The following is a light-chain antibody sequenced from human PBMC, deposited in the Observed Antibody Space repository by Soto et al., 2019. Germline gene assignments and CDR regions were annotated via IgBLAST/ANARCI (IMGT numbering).Light chain of an antibody. CDR2: DAS. CDR1: QGISSA. V-gene: IGKV1-13*02. Sequence: AIQLTQSPSSLSASVGDRVTITCRASQGISSALAWYQQKPGKAPKLLIYDASSLESGVPSRFSGSGSGTDFTLTISSLQPEDFATYSCQQFNSWITFGQGTRLEIK. J-gene: IGKJ5*01. CDR3: QQFNSWIT.